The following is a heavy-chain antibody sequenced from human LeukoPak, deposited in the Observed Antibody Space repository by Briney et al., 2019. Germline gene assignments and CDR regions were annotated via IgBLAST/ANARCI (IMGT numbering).Heavy chain of an antibody. Sequence: PGGSLRLSCAASGFSFSDHYMDWVRQAPGKGLEWIGRTKNKANSYTTEYAASVKGRFTISRDDSKSSLYLQMNSLKTEDTAVYYCGGWIGSMGGYWGQGTLVTVSS. CDR2: TKNKANSYTT. D-gene: IGHD3-10*01. CDR3: GGWIGSMGGY. J-gene: IGHJ4*02. V-gene: IGHV3-72*01. CDR1: GFSFSDHY.